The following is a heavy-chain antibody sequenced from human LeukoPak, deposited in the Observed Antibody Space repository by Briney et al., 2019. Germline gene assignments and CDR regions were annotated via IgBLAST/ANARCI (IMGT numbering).Heavy chain of an antibody. CDR2: IWYDGSNK. CDR1: GFTFSSYG. J-gene: IGHJ4*02. Sequence: GGSLRLSCAASGFTFSSYGMHWVRLAPGKGLEWAAVIWYDGSNKYYADSVKGRFTISRDNSKNTLYLQMNSLRAEDTAVYYCARGQLGLHYFDYWGQGTLVTVSS. CDR3: ARGQLGLHYFDY. V-gene: IGHV3-33*01. D-gene: IGHD6-13*01.